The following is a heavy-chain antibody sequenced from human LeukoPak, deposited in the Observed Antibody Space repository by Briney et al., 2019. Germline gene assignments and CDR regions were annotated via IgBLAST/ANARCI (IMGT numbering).Heavy chain of an antibody. D-gene: IGHD4-23*01. CDR2: MNPNSGNT. Sequence: GASVKVSCKASGYTFTGYYMHWVRQAPGQGLEWMGWMNPNSGNTGYAQKFQGRVTITRNTSISTAYMELSSLRSEDTAVYYCARVNDNGGINFDYWGQGTLVTVSS. CDR1: GYTFTGYY. CDR3: ARVNDNGGINFDY. J-gene: IGHJ4*02. V-gene: IGHV1-8*03.